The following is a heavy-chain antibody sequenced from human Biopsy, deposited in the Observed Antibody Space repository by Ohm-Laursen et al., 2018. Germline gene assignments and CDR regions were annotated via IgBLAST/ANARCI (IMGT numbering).Heavy chain of an antibody. V-gene: IGHV3-30*18. CDR2: MSDDGRNE. Sequence: SSLRLSCSASGFSFSSYGMYWVRQAPGKGLEWVAFMSDDGRNEYYANSVKGRFTISRDNSKNTLYLQMNSLRPEDTAMYYCAKDWFPYADYARAHAVDVWGQGTTVTVSS. CDR3: AKDWFPYADYARAHAVDV. J-gene: IGHJ6*02. CDR1: GFSFSSYG. D-gene: IGHD3-16*01.